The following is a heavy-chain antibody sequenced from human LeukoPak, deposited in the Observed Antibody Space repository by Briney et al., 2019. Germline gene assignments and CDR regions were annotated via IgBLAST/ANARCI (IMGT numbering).Heavy chain of an antibody. V-gene: IGHV4-4*07. CDR2: IYSSGST. J-gene: IGHJ3*01. CDR3: ARDLSGTDAFNV. CDR1: GASITYNF. D-gene: IGHD1-14*01. Sequence: SETLSLTCTVTGASITYNFWNWFRQPAGKGLEWIGRIYSSGSTKYNPSLKSRVVMSVDTSKNQFSLNLSSVTAADTAVYFCARDLSGTDAFNVWGQGTMVTVSS.